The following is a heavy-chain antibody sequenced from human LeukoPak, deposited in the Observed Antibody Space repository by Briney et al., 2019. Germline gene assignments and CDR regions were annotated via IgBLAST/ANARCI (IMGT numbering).Heavy chain of an antibody. CDR3: TTEYYYGSGSYYY. CDR1: GFTFSNAW. CDR2: IKSKTDGGTT. D-gene: IGHD3-10*01. Sequence: GGSLRLSCAASGFTFSNAWMNWVRQAPGKGLEWVGLIKSKTDGGTTDYVAPVKDRFTISRDDSKNTLYLQMNSLKTEDTTVYYCTTEYYYGSGSYYYWGQGTLVTVSS. V-gene: IGHV3-15*01. J-gene: IGHJ4*02.